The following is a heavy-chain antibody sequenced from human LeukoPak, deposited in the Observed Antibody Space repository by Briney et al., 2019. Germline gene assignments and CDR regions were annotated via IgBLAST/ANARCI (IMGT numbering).Heavy chain of an antibody. V-gene: IGHV3-48*03. Sequence: GGSLRLSCTVSGXTFSIFEMNWVRQAPGKGLEWVAYITNSGSTIDYADSVKGRFTISRDNARDSLYLQMSSLRAEDTAVYYCVRGGGPSYKYNAFDIWGQGTMVTVSS. CDR1: GXTFSIFE. CDR3: VRGGGPSYKYNAFDI. D-gene: IGHD2-15*01. J-gene: IGHJ3*02. CDR2: ITNSGSTI.